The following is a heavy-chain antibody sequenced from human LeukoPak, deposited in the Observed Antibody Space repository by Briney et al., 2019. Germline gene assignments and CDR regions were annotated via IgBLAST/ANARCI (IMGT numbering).Heavy chain of an antibody. V-gene: IGHV1-2*02. D-gene: IGHD3-10*01. CDR1: GYTFTGHY. CDR3: ARGALGYYGSGSYIWFDP. J-gene: IGHJ5*02. Sequence: ASVKASCKASGYTFTGHYIHWVRQAPGQGLEWMGWINPDSGDTDYAQKFQGRVTVTRDTSISTAYMELSRLRSDDTAVYYCARGALGYYGSGSYIWFDPWGHGTLVTVSS. CDR2: INPDSGDT.